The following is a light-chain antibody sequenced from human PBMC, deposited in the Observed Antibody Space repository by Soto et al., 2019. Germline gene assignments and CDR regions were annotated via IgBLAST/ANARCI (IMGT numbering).Light chain of an antibody. CDR3: QQYNSYSLT. J-gene: IGKJ4*01. CDR2: DAS. CDR1: QSISSW. Sequence: FQVTRYIFTLSASVGARVTITCRASQSISSWLAWYQQKPGKAPKLLIYDASSLESGVPSRFSGSGSGTEFTLTISSLQPDDFATYYCQQYNSYSLTFGGGTKVDIK. V-gene: IGKV1-5*01.